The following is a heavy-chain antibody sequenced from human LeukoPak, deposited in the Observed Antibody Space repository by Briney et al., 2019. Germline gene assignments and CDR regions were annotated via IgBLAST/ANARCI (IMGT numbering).Heavy chain of an antibody. CDR3: TRGPVGGFDA. Sequence: GGSLRLSCSASGLTVSTNYLTWVRQAPGKGLEWVSVIYSGGNTYYADSVKGRFTISRDNSKNTLYLQMNSLRADDTAVYYFTRGPVGGFDAWGQGTLVTVSS. D-gene: IGHD1-26*01. CDR1: GLTVSTNY. CDR2: IYSGGNT. J-gene: IGHJ5*02. V-gene: IGHV3-53*01.